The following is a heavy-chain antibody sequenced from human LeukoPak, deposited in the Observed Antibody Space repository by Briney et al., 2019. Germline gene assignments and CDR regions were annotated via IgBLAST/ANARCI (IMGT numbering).Heavy chain of an antibody. J-gene: IGHJ6*03. CDR2: ISSSSSYI. CDR3: ARDGYDSSGLHQFYYYYYMDV. D-gene: IGHD3-22*01. CDR1: GFTFSSYS. Sequence: GGSLRLSCAASGFTFSSYSMNWVRQAPGKGLEWVSSISSSSSYIYYADSVKGRFTISRDNAKNSLYLQMNSLRAEDTAVYYCARDGYDSSGLHQFYYYYYMDVWGKGTTVTVSS. V-gene: IGHV3-21*01.